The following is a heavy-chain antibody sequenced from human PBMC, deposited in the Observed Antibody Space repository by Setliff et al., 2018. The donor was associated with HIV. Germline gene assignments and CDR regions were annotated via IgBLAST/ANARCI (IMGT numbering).Heavy chain of an antibody. J-gene: IGHJ4*02. V-gene: IGHV4-59*11. Sequence: SETLSLTCTVSGGSIFSHYWSWIRQPPGKGLAWLGYIYYSGSTNYNPSLKSRVSISVDTSKNQFSLNLRSVTAEDTAGYYCAGGVWSFDYWGQGTLVTVSS. CDR3: AGGVWSFDY. D-gene: IGHD6-13*01. CDR2: IYYSGST. CDR1: GGSIFSHY.